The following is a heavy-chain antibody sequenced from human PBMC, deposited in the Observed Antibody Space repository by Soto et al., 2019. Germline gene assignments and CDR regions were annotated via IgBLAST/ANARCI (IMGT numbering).Heavy chain of an antibody. Sequence: PSETLSLTCTVSGGSISSNWWSWVRQPPGKGLEWIGEIYHSGSTNYNPSLKSRVTISVDKSKNQFSLKLSSVTAADTAVYYCARDRRAVRGGRYYYYGMDVWGQGTTVTVSS. V-gene: IGHV4-4*02. D-gene: IGHD3-10*01. CDR1: GGSISSNW. CDR3: ARDRRAVRGGRYYYYGMDV. CDR2: IYHSGST. J-gene: IGHJ6*02.